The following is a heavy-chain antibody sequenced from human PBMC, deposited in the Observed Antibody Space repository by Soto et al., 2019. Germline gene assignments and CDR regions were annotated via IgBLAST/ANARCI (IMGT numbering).Heavy chain of an antibody. J-gene: IGHJ4*02. Sequence: ASETLSLTCAVYGGSFSGYYWSWIRQPPGKGLEWIGEINHSGSTNYNPFLKSRVTISVDTSKNQFSLKLSSVTAADTAVYYCASSDSSGYYPKNWGQGTLVTVSS. D-gene: IGHD3-22*01. V-gene: IGHV4-34*01. CDR3: ASSDSSGYYPKN. CDR1: GGSFSGYY. CDR2: INHSGST.